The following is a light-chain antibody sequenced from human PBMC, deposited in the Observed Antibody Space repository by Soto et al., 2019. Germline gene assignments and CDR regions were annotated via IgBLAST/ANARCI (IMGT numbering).Light chain of an antibody. Sequence: DIVMTQSPDSLAVSLGERATINCKSSQSVLYSSNNRNYLAWYQQKPGQSPELLISWASTRESGVPDRFSGSGSGTDFTLTISSLEPEDFAVYYCQQRSNWPPFTFGPGTKVDIK. CDR3: QQRSNWPPFT. J-gene: IGKJ3*01. V-gene: IGKV4-1*01. CDR1: QSVLYSSNNRNY. CDR2: WAS.